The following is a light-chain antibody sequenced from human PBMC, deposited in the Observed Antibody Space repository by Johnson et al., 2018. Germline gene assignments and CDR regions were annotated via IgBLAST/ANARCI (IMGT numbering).Light chain of an antibody. CDR2: ENN. J-gene: IGLJ1*01. Sequence: QSVLTQPPSVSAAPGQKVTISCSGSSSNIGNNYVSWYQQLPGTAPKLLIYENNKRPSGIPDRFSGSKSGTSATLGITGLQHGAEADYYCGTWDGRLSAGNVFGTGTKVTVL. CDR1: SSNIGNNY. V-gene: IGLV1-51*02. CDR3: GTWDGRLSAGNV.